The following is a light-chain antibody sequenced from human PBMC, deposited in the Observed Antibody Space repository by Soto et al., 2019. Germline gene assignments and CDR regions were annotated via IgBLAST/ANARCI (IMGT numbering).Light chain of an antibody. CDR2: SNN. Sequence: QSVLTQPPSASGTPGQRVPIPCSGSSSKIGSNTVNWYQQLPGTAPKLLIYSNNQRPSGVPDRFSGSKSGTSASLAISGLQSEDEADYYCAAWDDSLNGLVFGGGTKLTVL. J-gene: IGLJ2*01. CDR1: SSKIGSNT. V-gene: IGLV1-44*01. CDR3: AAWDDSLNGLV.